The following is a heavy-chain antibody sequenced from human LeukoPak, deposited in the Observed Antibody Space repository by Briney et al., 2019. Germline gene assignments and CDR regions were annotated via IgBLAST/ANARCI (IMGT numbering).Heavy chain of an antibody. V-gene: IGHV3-23*01. CDR3: AKQTDTTGSRGGAFDI. CDR2: ISNSGGST. Sequence: GGSLRLSCAASGFTFSNYAMSWVRQAPGKGLEWVSPISNSGGSTYSADSMKGRFTISRDNSKNTLFLQISGLGAEDTAVYYCAKQTDTTGSRGGAFDIWGQGTMVTVSS. J-gene: IGHJ3*02. D-gene: IGHD3-22*01. CDR1: GFTFSNYA.